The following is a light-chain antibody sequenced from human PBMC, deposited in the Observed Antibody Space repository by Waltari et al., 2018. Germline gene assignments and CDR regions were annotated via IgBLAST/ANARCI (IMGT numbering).Light chain of an antibody. Sequence: DLQMTQSPSTLSASVGDRVTITCRASQSISNWLAWYQQRPGTAPKLLVYKASNLQSGVPSRFSGSGSGTQFTLTISSLQPDDFATYYCQQYNSYPYTFGQGTKLEIK. CDR3: QQYNSYPYT. CDR2: KAS. J-gene: IGKJ2*01. CDR1: QSISNW. V-gene: IGKV1-5*03.